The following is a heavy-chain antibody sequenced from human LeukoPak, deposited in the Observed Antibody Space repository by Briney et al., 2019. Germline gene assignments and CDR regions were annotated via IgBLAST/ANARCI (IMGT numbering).Heavy chain of an antibody. CDR2: IYSGGST. D-gene: IGHD5-12*01. CDR3: ARRRGYSGYDY. Sequence: GGSLRPSCAASGFTVSSNYMSWVRQAPGKGLEWVSVIYSGGSTYYADSVKGRFTISRDNSKNTLYLQMNSLRAEDTAVYYCARRRGYSGYDYWGQGTLVTVSS. CDR1: GFTVSSNY. J-gene: IGHJ4*02. V-gene: IGHV3-66*01.